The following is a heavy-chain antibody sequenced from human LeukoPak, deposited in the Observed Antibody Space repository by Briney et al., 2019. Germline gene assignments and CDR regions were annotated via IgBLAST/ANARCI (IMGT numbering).Heavy chain of an antibody. Sequence: GGSLRLSCAASGFTFTRYNIHWVRQAPGKGLEWVAVISYDGRNIYYADSVKGQFTISRDNSKNTLYLQMNSLRAEDTAVYYCATHERSTWYGDLDYWGQGTLVTVSS. V-gene: IGHV3-30*04. CDR3: ATHERSTWYGDLDY. D-gene: IGHD6-13*01. CDR2: ISYDGRNI. CDR1: GFTFTRYN. J-gene: IGHJ4*02.